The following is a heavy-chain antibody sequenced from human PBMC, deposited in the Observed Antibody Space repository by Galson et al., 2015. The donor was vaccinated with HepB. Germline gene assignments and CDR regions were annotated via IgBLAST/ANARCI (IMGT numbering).Heavy chain of an antibody. Sequence: SLRLSCAASGFTFSSYALHWVRQAPGKGLEWVAVIYYDGSNKYYAESVKGRFTISRDNSKNTLYLQMINLRVEDTAVYYCARDPGIVATIGPYYYYMDVWGKGTTVRVSS. V-gene: IGHV3-33*01. CDR3: ARDPGIVATIGPYYYYMDV. CDR1: GFTFSSYA. J-gene: IGHJ6*03. D-gene: IGHD5-12*01. CDR2: IYYDGSNK.